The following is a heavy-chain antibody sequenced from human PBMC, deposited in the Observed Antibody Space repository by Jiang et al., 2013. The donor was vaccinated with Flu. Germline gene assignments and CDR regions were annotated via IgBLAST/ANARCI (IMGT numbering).Heavy chain of an antibody. CDR2: ISSSSSYI. D-gene: IGHD5-18*01. CDR3: ARDLIGHGYSYGSGGYGMDV. CDR1: GFTFSSYS. J-gene: IGHJ6*02. V-gene: IGHV3-21*01. Sequence: QLLESGGGLVKPGGSLRLSCAASGFTFSSYSMNWVRQAPGKGLEWVSSISSSSSYIYYADSVKGRFTISRDNAKNSLYLQMNSLRAEDTAVYYCARDLIGHGYSYGSGGYGMDVWGQGTTVTASS.